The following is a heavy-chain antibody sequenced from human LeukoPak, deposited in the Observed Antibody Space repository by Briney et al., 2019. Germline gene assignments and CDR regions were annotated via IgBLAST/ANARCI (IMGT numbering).Heavy chain of an antibody. Sequence: GGSLRLSCTVSGFTFSSYSMNWVRQAPGEGLERVSYISSSSSTIYYADSVKGRFTIPRDNAKNTLYLQMNSLRAEDTAVYYCAREDIAVAGTGFDYWGQGTLVTVSS. CDR2: ISSSSSTI. CDR1: GFTFSSYS. J-gene: IGHJ4*02. CDR3: AREDIAVAGTGFDY. V-gene: IGHV3-48*04. D-gene: IGHD6-19*01.